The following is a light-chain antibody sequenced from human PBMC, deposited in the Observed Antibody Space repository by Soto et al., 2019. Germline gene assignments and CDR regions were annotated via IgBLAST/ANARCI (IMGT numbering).Light chain of an antibody. V-gene: IGLV2-11*01. CDR1: SSDVGAYNY. J-gene: IGLJ1*01. CDR3: CSYAGSYTYV. Sequence: QSALTQPRSVSGSPGQSVTISCTGTSSDVGAYNYVSWFQQHPGKAPELMIYDVTKRPSGVPDRFSGSKSDNTASLTISGLQAEDEADYYCCSYAGSYTYVFGTGTKVTVL. CDR2: DVT.